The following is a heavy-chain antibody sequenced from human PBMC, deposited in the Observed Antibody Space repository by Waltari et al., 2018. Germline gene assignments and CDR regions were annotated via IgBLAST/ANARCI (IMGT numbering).Heavy chain of an antibody. D-gene: IGHD3-16*01. V-gene: IGHV3-21*01. Sequence: LQLVESGGGLVRPGGSLSLSCAASGFRFSTYTLNWVRQAPGTGLEWVSGISGDSNHIYYADSLKGRFIVSRDNAKNSLFLQMDSLRGEESAVYYCASGGTGQQQNDAFDFWGQGTIVTVSS. CDR2: ISGDSNHI. CDR3: ASGGTGQQQNDAFDF. CDR1: GFRFSTYT. J-gene: IGHJ3*01.